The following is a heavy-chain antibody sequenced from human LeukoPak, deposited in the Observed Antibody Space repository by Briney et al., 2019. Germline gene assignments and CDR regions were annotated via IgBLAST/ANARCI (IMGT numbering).Heavy chain of an antibody. CDR3: AKDAASIVGAKSLDY. J-gene: IGHJ4*02. V-gene: IGHV3-30*02. Sequence: PGGSLRLSCAASGFTFSSCGMHWVRQAPGKRLEWVAFIRYDGSNKYYADSVKGRFTIYRDNSKNTLYLQMNSLRAEDTAVYYCAKDAASIVGAKSLDYWGQGTLVTVSS. CDR1: GFTFSSCG. D-gene: IGHD1-26*01. CDR2: IRYDGSNK.